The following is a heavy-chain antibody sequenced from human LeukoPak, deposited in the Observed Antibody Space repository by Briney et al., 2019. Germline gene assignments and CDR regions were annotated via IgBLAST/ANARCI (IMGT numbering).Heavy chain of an antibody. CDR1: GFTFSSYA. D-gene: IGHD4-17*01. V-gene: IGHV3-23*01. CDR2: ISGSSSST. J-gene: IGHJ5*02. CDR3: ARDSYGDYEGWFDP. Sequence: GGSLRLSCAASGFTFSSYAMSWVRQAPGKGLEWVSAISGSSSSTYYADSVKGRFTISRDNSKNTLYLQMNSLRAEDTAVYYCARDSYGDYEGWFDPWGQGTLVTVSS.